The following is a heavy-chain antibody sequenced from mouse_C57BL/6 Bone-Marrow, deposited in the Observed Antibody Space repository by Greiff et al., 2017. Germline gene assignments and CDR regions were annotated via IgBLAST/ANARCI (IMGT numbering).Heavy chain of an antibody. CDR2: IDPNSGGT. CDR3: ASPLVYDGYFFPYWYFDV. J-gene: IGHJ1*03. CDR1: GYTFTSYW. D-gene: IGHD2-3*01. Sequence: QVQLQQPGAELVKPGASVKLSCKASGYTFTSYWMHWVKQRPGRGLEWIGRIDPNSGGTKYNEKLKSKATLTVDKPSSTAYMQLSSLTSEDSAVYYCASPLVYDGYFFPYWYFDVWGTGTTVTVSS. V-gene: IGHV1-72*01.